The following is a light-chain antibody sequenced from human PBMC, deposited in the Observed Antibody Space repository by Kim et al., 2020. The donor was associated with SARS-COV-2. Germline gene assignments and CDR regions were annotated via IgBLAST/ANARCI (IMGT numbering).Light chain of an antibody. CDR1: QGINNY. CDR2: AAS. CDR3: QQYDIHPPT. V-gene: IGKV1-9*01. J-gene: IGKJ1*01. Sequence: DIQLTQSPSFLSASVGDRVTITCRASQGINNYLAWYQQNAGKAPKLLIYAASTLESGVPSRFSGSGSGTEFTLTISSLQPEDFATYSCQQYDIHPPTFGQGTKVDIK.